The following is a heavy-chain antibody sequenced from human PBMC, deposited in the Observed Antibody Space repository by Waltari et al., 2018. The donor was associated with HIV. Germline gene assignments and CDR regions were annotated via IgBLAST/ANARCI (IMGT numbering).Heavy chain of an antibody. V-gene: IGHV3-74*01. Sequence: EVQLVESGGRLVQPGGSLRLPCAASGFPFRCYWMPWVCQAPGKGLVWGARIHSDGSSTSYADFVKGRFTISRDNAKNTLYLQMNSLRAEDTAVYYCARREATVVRGVYYYGMDVWGQGTTVTVSS. D-gene: IGHD3-10*01. CDR3: ARREATVVRGVYYYGMDV. CDR2: IHSDGSST. J-gene: IGHJ6*02. CDR1: GFPFRCYW.